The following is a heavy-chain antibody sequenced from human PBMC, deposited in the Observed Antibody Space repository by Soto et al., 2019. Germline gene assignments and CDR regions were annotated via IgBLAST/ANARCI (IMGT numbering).Heavy chain of an antibody. CDR3: ARSQGALDFDY. J-gene: IGHJ4*02. CDR1: GGSISSYY. CDR2: IYYSGST. Sequence: PSETLSLTCTVSGGSISSYYWSWIRQPPGKGLEWIGYIYYSGSTNYNPSLKSRVTISVDTSKNQFSLKLSSVTAADTAVYYCARSQGALDFDYWGQGTLVTASS. V-gene: IGHV4-59*01. D-gene: IGHD3-16*01.